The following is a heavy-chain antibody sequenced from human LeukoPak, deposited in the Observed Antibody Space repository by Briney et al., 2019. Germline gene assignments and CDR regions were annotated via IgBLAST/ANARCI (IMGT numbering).Heavy chain of an antibody. D-gene: IGHD6-19*01. V-gene: IGHV4-4*02. CDR3: ARVLYSSGWDSDYYYSMDV. Sequence: SETLSLTCAVSGGSISSSNWWSWVRQPPGKGLEWIGEIYHSGSTNYNPSLKSRVTISVDKSKNQFSLKLSSVTAADTAVYYCARVLYSSGWDSDYYYSMDVWGQGTTVTVSS. CDR1: GGSISSSNW. CDR2: IYHSGST. J-gene: IGHJ6*02.